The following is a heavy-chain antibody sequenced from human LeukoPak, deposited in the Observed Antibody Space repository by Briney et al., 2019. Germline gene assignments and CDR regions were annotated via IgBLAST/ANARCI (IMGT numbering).Heavy chain of an antibody. V-gene: IGHV1-2*02. Sequence: ASVKVSCKASGYTFISYDIIWVRQAPGQGLEWMGWINPNSRGTSYAQKFQGRVTMPRDTSISTAYMELSSLKSDDTAVYYCARGSSSSWSYLDYWGQGTLVTVSS. J-gene: IGHJ4*02. CDR2: INPNSRGT. CDR1: GYTFISYD. D-gene: IGHD6-13*01. CDR3: ARGSSSSWSYLDY.